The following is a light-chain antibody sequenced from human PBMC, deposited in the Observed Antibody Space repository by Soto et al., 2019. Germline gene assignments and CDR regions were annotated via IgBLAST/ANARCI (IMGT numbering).Light chain of an antibody. Sequence: QSALTQPPSASGSPGQSVTISCTGTSSDVGAYNYVSWYQQRPGKAPKLMIYEVTKRPSGVPDRFSGSKSGNTASLTVSGLQAEDEADYYCSSYAKTISVVFGGGNKVTVL. V-gene: IGLV2-8*01. J-gene: IGLJ2*01. CDR1: SSDVGAYNY. CDR3: SSYAKTISVV. CDR2: EVT.